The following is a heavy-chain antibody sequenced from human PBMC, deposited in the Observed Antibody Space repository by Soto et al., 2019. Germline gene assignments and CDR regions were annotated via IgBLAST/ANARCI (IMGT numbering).Heavy chain of an antibody. J-gene: IGHJ4*02. D-gene: IGHD1-26*01. CDR1: GFTFSSYG. V-gene: IGHV3-33*01. CDR3: ASHSGGDYYFDY. Sequence: QVQLVESGRGVVQPGRSLRLSCAASGFTFSSYGMHWVRQAPGKGLEWVAVIWYDGSNKYYADSVKGRFTISRDNSKNTLYLQMNSLRAEDTAVYYCASHSGGDYYFDYWGQGTLVTVSS. CDR2: IWYDGSNK.